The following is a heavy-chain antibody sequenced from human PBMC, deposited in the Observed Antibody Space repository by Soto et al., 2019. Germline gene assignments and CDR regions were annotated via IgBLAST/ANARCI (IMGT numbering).Heavy chain of an antibody. CDR2: ISTYNGDT. V-gene: IGHV1-18*01. CDR1: GYTFTRSG. J-gene: IGHJ6*02. CDR3: AFSPCDGRYDGMYV. D-gene: IGHD2-8*01. Sequence: ASVKVSCKASGYTFTRSGISWVRQAPGQGLEWMGWISTYNGDTNYAQTFQGRVTMTTDTSTSTVHMEVRSLRSDDTAVYYCAFSPCDGRYDGMYVWSQGSTVPVS.